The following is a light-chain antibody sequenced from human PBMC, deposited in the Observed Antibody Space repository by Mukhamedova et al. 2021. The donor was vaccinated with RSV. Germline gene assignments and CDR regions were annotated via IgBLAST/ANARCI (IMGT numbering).Light chain of an antibody. CDR1: QHIKNF. CDR2: DAT. V-gene: IGKV1-33*01. CDR3: QQYDDVPIT. J-gene: IGKJ5*01. Sequence: QASQHIKNFLNWYQQKPGKAPRLLIYDATILHKGVPARFGGSGSQTYFTLTINNLQPDDVAVYYCQQYDDVPITFGQGTRLEIK.